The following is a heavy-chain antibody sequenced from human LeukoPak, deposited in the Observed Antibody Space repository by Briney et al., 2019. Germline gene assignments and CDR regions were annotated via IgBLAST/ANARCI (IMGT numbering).Heavy chain of an antibody. CDR1: GYTFTSYY. CDR2: INPSGGST. D-gene: IGHD5-18*01. Sequence: ASVKVSCKASGYTFTSYYMHRVRQAPGQGLEWMGIINPSGGSTSYAQKFQGRVTMTRDTSTSTVYMELSSLRSEDTAVYYCARDRISPSGGYSYGNVFDYWGQGTLVTVSS. V-gene: IGHV1-46*01. J-gene: IGHJ4*02. CDR3: ARDRISPSGGYSYGNVFDY.